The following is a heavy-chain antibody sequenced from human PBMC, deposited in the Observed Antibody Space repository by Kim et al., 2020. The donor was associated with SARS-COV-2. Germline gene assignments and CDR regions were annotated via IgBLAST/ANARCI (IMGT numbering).Heavy chain of an antibody. Sequence: IYYADSVKARLNISRDTATNALYLQMNSLRAEDTAVYYCARGRSYEPFDYWGQGTLVTVSS. D-gene: IGHD3-16*01. CDR2: I. CDR3: ARGRSYEPFDY. J-gene: IGHJ4*02. V-gene: IGHV3-48*01.